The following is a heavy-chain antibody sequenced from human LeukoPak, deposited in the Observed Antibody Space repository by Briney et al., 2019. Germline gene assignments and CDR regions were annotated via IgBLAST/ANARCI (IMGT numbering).Heavy chain of an antibody. D-gene: IGHD3-16*01. CDR1: GFTFSRYW. Sequence: GGSLRLSCAASGFTFSRYWMHWVRQAPGKGLVWVSNIKTDGSTTNYADSVKGRFTISRDNAKNTLYLQMNGLRAEDTAVYYCATDTFGPNDCWGQEPWSPSPQ. CDR2: IKTDGSTT. J-gene: IGHJ4*01. V-gene: IGHV3-74*01. CDR3: ATDTFGPNDC.